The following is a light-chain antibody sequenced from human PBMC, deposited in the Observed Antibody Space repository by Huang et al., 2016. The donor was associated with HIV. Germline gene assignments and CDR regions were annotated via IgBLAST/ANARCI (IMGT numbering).Light chain of an antibody. CDR2: CAS. CDR1: QRLRDTY. CDR3: LQYDRSPLT. V-gene: IGKV3-20*01. Sequence: EIVLTQSPGTLSLSPGETAPFSCRASQRLRDTYIAWYQQRPGQAPRLLIYCASSRATGIPDRFSGSGSGTDFTLTINRLEPQDFAVYFCLQYDRSPLTFGGGTKVEL. J-gene: IGKJ4*01.